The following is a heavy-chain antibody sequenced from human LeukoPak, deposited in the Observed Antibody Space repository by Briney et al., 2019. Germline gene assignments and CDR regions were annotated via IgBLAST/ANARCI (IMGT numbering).Heavy chain of an antibody. CDR3: ARGGDYADS. D-gene: IGHD4-17*01. CDR1: GFTFSNYG. V-gene: IGHV3-48*03. J-gene: IGHJ5*01. CDR2: IRSSGNTI. Sequence: GGSLRLSCAASGFTFSNYGMNWVRQAPGKGLEWVSYIRSSGNTIYYADSVRGRFTISRDNAKISLFLQMNSLRAEDTAVYYCARGGDYADSWGQGTLVTVSS.